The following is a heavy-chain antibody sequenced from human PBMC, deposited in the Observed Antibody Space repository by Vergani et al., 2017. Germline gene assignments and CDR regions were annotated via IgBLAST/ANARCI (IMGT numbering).Heavy chain of an antibody. CDR3: ARGRDLYCRSTTSCHNWFDP. D-gene: IGHD2/OR15-2a*01. CDR1: GAAIKDFY. J-gene: IGHJ5*02. Sequence: QLQLQESGPGLVKPSETLSLTCTVSGAAIKDFYWSWFRQPPGKGLEWIGYVYYTGSTTYNPSLKSRVTISVDTSNNQFSLRMTSLTAADTAIYYCARGRDLYCRSTTSCHNWFDPWGQGSLVTVSS. V-gene: IGHV4-59*01. CDR2: VYYTGST.